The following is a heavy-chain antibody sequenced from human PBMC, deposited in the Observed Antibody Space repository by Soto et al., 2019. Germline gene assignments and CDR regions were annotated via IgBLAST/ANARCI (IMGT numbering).Heavy chain of an antibody. D-gene: IGHD6-13*01. V-gene: IGHV3-21*01. Sequence: GGSLRLSCAASGFTFSSYSMNWVRQAPGKGLEWVSSISSSSSYIYYADSVKGRFTISRDNAKNSLYLQMNSLRAEDTAVYYCARDLSAGSAMGYWGQGTLVTVSS. CDR2: ISSSSSYI. J-gene: IGHJ4*02. CDR1: GFTFSSYS. CDR3: ARDLSAGSAMGY.